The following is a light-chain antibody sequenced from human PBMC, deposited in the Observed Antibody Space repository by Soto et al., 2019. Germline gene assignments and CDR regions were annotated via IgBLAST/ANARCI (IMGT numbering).Light chain of an antibody. CDR3: QQYDSYSWT. CDR1: QSISSW. CDR2: DAS. Sequence: DIQMRQSHSTRSASVGDRVIITCRASQSISSWLAWYQQKPGKAPKFLIYDASNLESGVPSRFSGSGSGTEFILTISSLQPDDFATYYCQQYDSYSWTFGQGTKVDI. J-gene: IGKJ1*01. V-gene: IGKV1-5*01.